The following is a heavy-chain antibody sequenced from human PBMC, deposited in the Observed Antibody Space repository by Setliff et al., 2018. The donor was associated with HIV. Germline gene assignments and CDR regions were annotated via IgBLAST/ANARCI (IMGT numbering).Heavy chain of an antibody. CDR3: ARGSGGSCYRY. CDR2: ISYDGSNK. D-gene: IGHD2-15*01. J-gene: IGHJ4*02. CDR1: GFTFSSYA. V-gene: IGHV3-30-3*01. Sequence: GGSLRLSCAASGFTFSSYAMRWVRQAPGKGLEWVAVISYDGSNKYYADSVKGRFTISRDNSKNTLYLQMNSLRAEDTAVYYCARGSGGSCYRYWGQGTLVTVSS.